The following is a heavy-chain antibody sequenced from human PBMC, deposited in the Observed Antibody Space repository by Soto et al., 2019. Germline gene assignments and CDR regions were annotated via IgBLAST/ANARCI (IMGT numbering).Heavy chain of an antibody. V-gene: IGHV1-3*01. Sequence: ASVKVSCKASGYTFTSYAMHWVRQAPGQRLEWMGWINAGNGNTKYSQKFQGRVTITRDTSASTAYMELSSLRSEDTAVYYCARDRITIFGVADDAFDIWGQGTMVTVSS. CDR3: ARDRITIFGVADDAFDI. CDR2: INAGNGNT. J-gene: IGHJ3*02. D-gene: IGHD3-3*01. CDR1: GYTFTSYA.